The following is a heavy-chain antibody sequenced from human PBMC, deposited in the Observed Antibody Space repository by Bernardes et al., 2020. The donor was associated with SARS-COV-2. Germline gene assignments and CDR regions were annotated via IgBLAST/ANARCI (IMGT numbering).Heavy chain of an antibody. CDR2: VASDVSYK. J-gene: IGHJ5*02. CDR3: SREASGDCAFDP. V-gene: IGHV3-30*04. D-gene: IGHD3-10*01. Sequence: GGSLRLSCAASGFTFWNYAMHWFRQAPGKGLEWVSVVASDVSYKHYADSVKGRCTISRDDSKSTLYLQMNSLRTDDTAVYYCSREASGDCAFDPWGLGTLVTVSS. CDR1: GFTFWNYA.